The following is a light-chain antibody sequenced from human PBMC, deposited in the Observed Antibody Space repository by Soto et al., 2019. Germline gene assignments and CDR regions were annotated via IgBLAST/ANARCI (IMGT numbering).Light chain of an antibody. Sequence: QSVLTQPHSVSGAPGQRVTISCTGSSSNIGAGYDVHWYQQLPGTAPKLLIYGNSNRPSGVPDRFSGSKSGTSASLAITGLQAEDEADYYCQSYDSSLSGFYDFGTGTKVTVL. CDR3: QSYDSSLSGFYD. V-gene: IGLV1-40*01. CDR1: SSNIGAGYD. CDR2: GNS. J-gene: IGLJ1*01.